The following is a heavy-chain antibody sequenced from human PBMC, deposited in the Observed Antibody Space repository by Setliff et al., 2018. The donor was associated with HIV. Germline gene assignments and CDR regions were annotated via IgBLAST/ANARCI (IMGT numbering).Heavy chain of an antibody. CDR3: ARTQGLGLD. CDR1: GDSISSTNW. CDR2: INHSGST. J-gene: IGHJ4*02. V-gene: IGHV4-4*02. Sequence: SETLSLTCAVSGDSISSTNWWSWIRQPPGKGLEWIGEINHSGSTNYNPSLKSRVTISVDRSKNQFSLKMTSVTAADTAVYYCARTQGLGLDWGQGTLVTVSS.